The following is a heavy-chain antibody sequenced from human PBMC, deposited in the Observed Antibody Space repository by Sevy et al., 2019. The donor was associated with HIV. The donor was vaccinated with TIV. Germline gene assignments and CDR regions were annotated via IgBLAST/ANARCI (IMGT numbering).Heavy chain of an antibody. D-gene: IGHD5-12*01. J-gene: IGHJ4*02. CDR3: ARGYDLYYFDY. CDR2: IYHRGST. Sequence: SETLSLTCAVSGGSISSGGYSWSWIRQPPGKGLEWIGYIYHRGSTYYNPSLKSRVTISVDRSKNQFSLKLSSVTAADTAVYYCARGYDLYYFDYWGQGTLVTVSS. V-gene: IGHV4-30-2*01. CDR1: GGSISSGGYS.